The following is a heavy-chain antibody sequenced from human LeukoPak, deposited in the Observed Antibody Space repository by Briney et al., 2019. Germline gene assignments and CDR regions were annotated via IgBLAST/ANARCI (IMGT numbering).Heavy chain of an antibody. D-gene: IGHD3-3*01. CDR3: AKDDLWGGRFAYYYGMDI. CDR1: GFTFSSYA. Sequence: GGSLRLSCAASGFTFSSYAMSWVRQAPGKGLEWVSAINGSGGNTYYADSVKGRFTISRDNSKNTLYLQMNSLRAEDTAVYYCAKDDLWGGRFAYYYGMDIWGQGTTVTVSS. CDR2: INGSGGNT. J-gene: IGHJ6*02. V-gene: IGHV3-23*01.